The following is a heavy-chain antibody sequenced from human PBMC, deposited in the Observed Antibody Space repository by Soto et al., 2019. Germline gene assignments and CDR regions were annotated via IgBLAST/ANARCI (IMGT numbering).Heavy chain of an antibody. Sequence: ASVKVSCKASGYTFTSYGISWVRQAPGQGLEWMGWISAYNGNTNYAQKLQGRVTMTTDTSTSTAYMELTSVTAADTAVYYCARGSSGASAPYYFDSWGQGTLVTVSS. D-gene: IGHD1-26*01. CDR3: ARGSSGASAPYYFDS. CDR1: GYTFTSYG. CDR2: ISAYNGNT. V-gene: IGHV1-18*04. J-gene: IGHJ4*02.